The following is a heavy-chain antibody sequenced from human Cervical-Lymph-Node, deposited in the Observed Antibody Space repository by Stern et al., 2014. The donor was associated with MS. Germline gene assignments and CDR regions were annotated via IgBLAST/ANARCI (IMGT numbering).Heavy chain of an antibody. V-gene: IGHV1-69*01. J-gene: IGHJ3*01. CDR3: ATDASTTVTPSLWDAFDV. Sequence: VQLVESGAEVKRPGSSVKVSCRASGGTFRSSALTWVRQAPGHGPEWMGGIIPLFARTNYAQRSQGRVTITADESTSTAYMELSSLRFDDTAVYYCATDASTTVTPSLWDAFDVWGQGTMVTVSS. CDR2: IIPLFART. D-gene: IGHD4-17*01. CDR1: GGTFRSSA.